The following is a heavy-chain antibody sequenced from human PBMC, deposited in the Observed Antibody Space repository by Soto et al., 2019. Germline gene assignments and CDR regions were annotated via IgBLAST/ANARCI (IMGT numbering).Heavy chain of an antibody. D-gene: IGHD2-2*01. Sequence: SETLSLTCAVYGGSFSGYYWSWIRQPPGKGLEWIGEINHSGSTNYNPSLKSRVTISVDTSKNQFSLKLSSVTAADTAVYYCARGTYCSSTSCYVGYYYYGMDVWGQGTTVTVSS. CDR3: ARGTYCSSTSCYVGYYYYGMDV. J-gene: IGHJ6*02. CDR2: INHSGST. V-gene: IGHV4-34*01. CDR1: GGSFSGYY.